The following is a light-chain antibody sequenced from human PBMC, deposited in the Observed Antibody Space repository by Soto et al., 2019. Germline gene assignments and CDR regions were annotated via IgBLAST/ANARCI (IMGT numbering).Light chain of an antibody. CDR2: AAS. CDR1: QGISTH. J-gene: IGKJ1*01. V-gene: IGKV1-9*01. CDR3: QQYHIYSWT. Sequence: DIQLTQSPSFLSVSFGDRVTINCRASQGISTHLAWYQKKPGKAPKLLIYAASTLQSGVPSRFSASGSGTEFSLTINSLQADDFATYYCQQYHIYSWTFGQGTKVDIK.